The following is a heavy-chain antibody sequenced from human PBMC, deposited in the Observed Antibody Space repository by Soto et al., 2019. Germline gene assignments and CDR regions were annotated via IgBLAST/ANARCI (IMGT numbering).Heavy chain of an antibody. J-gene: IGHJ6*03. D-gene: IGHD2-2*01. Sequence: SETLSLTCTVSGGSISSSSYYWGWIRQPPGKGLEWIGSIYYSGSTYYNPSLKSRVTISVDTSKNQFSLKLSSVTAADTAVYYCARPSHYPIVVVPAAKDYYYMDVWGKGTTVTVSS. CDR2: IYYSGST. V-gene: IGHV4-39*01. CDR3: ARPSHYPIVVVPAAKDYYYMDV. CDR1: GGSISSSSYY.